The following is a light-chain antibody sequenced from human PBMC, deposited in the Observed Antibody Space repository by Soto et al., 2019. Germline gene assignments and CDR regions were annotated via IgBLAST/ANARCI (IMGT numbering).Light chain of an antibody. CDR2: DTT. V-gene: IGKV3-11*01. CDR3: QQRGNWPVT. Sequence: EIVLTQSPATLSLSPGEKATLSCRASQSVKSHVAWYQLKPGQSPRLLIFDTTNRATGTPTRFSGSGSGTDFTLTISRHEPEDFAVYYCQQRGNWPVTFGGGTKVEI. J-gene: IGKJ4*02. CDR1: QSVKSH.